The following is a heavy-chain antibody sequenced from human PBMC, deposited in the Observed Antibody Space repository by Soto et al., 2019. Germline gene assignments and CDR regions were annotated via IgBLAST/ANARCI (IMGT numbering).Heavy chain of an antibody. V-gene: IGHV4-4*07. CDR3: ARSGNYRGDYYGMDV. CDR1: GGSISSYY. D-gene: IGHD4-4*01. CDR2: IYTSGST. Sequence: PSETLSLTCTVPGGSISSYYWSWIRQPAGKGLEWIGRIYTSGSTNYNPSLKSRVTMSVXXXKXXXXLKLXSXTAADPAVYYCARSGNYRGDYYGMDVWGQGTTVTVSS. J-gene: IGHJ6*02.